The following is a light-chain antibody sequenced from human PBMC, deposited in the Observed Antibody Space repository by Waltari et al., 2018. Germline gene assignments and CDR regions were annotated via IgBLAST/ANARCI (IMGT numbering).Light chain of an antibody. Sequence: QSALTQPASVSGSPGQSITISCTGTSSDVGSYNLVSWYQQHPGKAPKLMIYEVTERPSGFANRFSGSKSDNTASLTISGLQAEDEADYYCCSHAGSSIYVFGTGTKVTIL. CDR1: SSDVGSYNL. CDR2: EVT. J-gene: IGLJ1*01. V-gene: IGLV2-23*02. CDR3: CSHAGSSIYV.